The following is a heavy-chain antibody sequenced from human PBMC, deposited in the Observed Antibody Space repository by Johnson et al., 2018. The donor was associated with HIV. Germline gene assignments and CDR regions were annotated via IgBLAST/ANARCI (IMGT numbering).Heavy chain of an antibody. CDR2: IKQDGSEK. V-gene: IGHV3-7*05. CDR1: GFTFSSYW. J-gene: IGHJ3*02. Sequence: EVQLVESGGGLVQPGGSLRLSCAASGFTFSSYWMSWVRQAPGKGLEWVANIKQDGSEKYYVDSVKGRFTISRDNAKNSLYLQMNRLRAEDTAVYYCARGKLWWCFSYQCASDIWGQGTMVTVSS. D-gene: IGHD2-21*01. CDR3: ARGKLWWCFSYQCASDI.